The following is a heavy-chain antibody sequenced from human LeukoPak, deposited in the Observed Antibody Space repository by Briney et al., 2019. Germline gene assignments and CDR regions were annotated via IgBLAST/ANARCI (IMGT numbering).Heavy chain of an antibody. J-gene: IGHJ4*02. CDR2: IYTSEST. D-gene: IGHD3-10*01. Sequence: SETLSLTCTVSGGSISTSNYYWSWIRQPAGKGLEWIGRIYTSESTNYNPSLKSRVTISVDTSRNQFSLKLSSVTAADTAVYYCARGLWFGDENPPYFDYWGQGILVTVSS. CDR1: GGSISTSNYY. CDR3: ARGLWFGDENPPYFDY. V-gene: IGHV4-61*02.